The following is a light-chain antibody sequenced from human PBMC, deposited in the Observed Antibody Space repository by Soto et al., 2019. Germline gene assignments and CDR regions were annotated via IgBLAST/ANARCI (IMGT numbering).Light chain of an antibody. J-gene: IGKJ2*03. CDR2: GAS. Sequence: EIVLTQSPGTLSLSPGERATLSCRASQTVGSNYLAWYQQKPGQAPRLLIYGASSRATGIPDMFSGSGSGTDFTLTISRLESEDFAVYYCQQYAISPPFSFAQGTKLETK. CDR1: QTVGSNY. CDR3: QQYAISPPFS. V-gene: IGKV3-20*01.